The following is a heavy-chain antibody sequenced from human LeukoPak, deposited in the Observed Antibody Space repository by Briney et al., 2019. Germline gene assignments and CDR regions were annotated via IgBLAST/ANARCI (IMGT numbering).Heavy chain of an antibody. CDR2: ISSSGSTI. CDR3: ARDGRRHAFDI. CDR1: GFTFSSYW. J-gene: IGHJ3*02. Sequence: PGVSLRLSCAASGFTFSSYWMSWVRQAPGKGLEWVSYISSSGSTIYYADSVKGRFTISRDNAKNSLYLQMNSLRAEDTAVYYCARDGRRHAFDIWGQGTMVTVSS. V-gene: IGHV3-48*04.